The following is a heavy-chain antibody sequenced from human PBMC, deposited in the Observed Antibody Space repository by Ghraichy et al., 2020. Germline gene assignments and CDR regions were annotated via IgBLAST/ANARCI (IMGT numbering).Heavy chain of an antibody. CDR3: VTEMATTMYFDY. D-gene: IGHD5-24*01. CDR2: IYYSGST. CDR1: GGSISSSSYY. V-gene: IGHV4-39*02. Sequence: SETLSLTCTVSGGSISSSSYYWGWIRQPPGKGLEWIANIYYSGSTYYNPSLKSRVTISVDTSQNQFSLKLSSVTAADTAVYYCVTEMATTMYFDYWGQGTLVTVSS. J-gene: IGHJ4*02.